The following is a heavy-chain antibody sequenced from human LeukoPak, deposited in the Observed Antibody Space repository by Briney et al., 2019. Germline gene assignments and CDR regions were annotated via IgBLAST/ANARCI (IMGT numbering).Heavy chain of an antibody. CDR3: ARPGAHYDSSGHDVPDAFDI. V-gene: IGHV5-51*01. CDR1: GNSFTNYC. CDR2: IYPSDSNT. J-gene: IGHJ3*02. Sequence: GESLKISRKGSGNSFTNYCNGLVRPTPEEGLGMRWIIYPSDSNTRDSPSLQGQATTSPGKSIGTASLQWSSPKASDTAMYYCARPGAHYDSSGHDVPDAFDIWGQGTMVTVS. D-gene: IGHD3-22*01.